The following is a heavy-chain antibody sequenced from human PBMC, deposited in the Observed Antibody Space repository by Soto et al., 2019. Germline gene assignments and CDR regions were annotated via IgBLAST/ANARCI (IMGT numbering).Heavy chain of an antibody. J-gene: IGHJ4*02. CDR2: IYPSGTT. CDR3: ARGRRGGLFDF. V-gene: IGHV4-30-2*01. Sequence: AITSGGYSWNWIRQPPGKGLEWIGYIYPSGTTYSNPSLKSRVTISIDTSKNQFSLNLRSVTAADTAVYYCARGRRGGLFDFWGQGSLVTVSS. CDR1: AITSGGYS. D-gene: IGHD1-26*01.